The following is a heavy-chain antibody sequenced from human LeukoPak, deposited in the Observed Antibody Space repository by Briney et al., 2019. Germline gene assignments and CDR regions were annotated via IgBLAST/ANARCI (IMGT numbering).Heavy chain of an antibody. V-gene: IGHV1-69*05. Sequence: GASVKVSCKASGGTFSSYAISWVRQAPGQGLEWMGGIIPIFGTANYAQKFQGRVTITTDESTSTAYMELSSLRSEDTAVYYCARDSRLGLHVIVATIGGDYWGQGTLVTVSS. CDR2: IIPIFGTA. CDR3: ARDSRLGLHVIVATIGGDY. D-gene: IGHD5-12*01. CDR1: GGTFSSYA. J-gene: IGHJ4*02.